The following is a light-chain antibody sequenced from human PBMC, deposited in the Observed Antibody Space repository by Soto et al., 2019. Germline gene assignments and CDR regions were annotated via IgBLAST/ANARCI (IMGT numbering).Light chain of an antibody. J-gene: IGKJ2*01. CDR3: QQYDKWPLYT. Sequence: EIVMTQSPATLSVSPGERATLSCRASQSVGSILAWYQQGPGQAPRLLIYGASTRATGIPARFSGSGSETDFTLTISSLQAEDCAVYYCQQYDKWPLYTFGQGTKLEIK. CDR2: GAS. V-gene: IGKV3-15*01. CDR1: QSVGSI.